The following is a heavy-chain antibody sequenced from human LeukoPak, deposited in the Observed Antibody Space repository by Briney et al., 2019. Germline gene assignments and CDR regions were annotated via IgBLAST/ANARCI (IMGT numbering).Heavy chain of an antibody. CDR3: ARHRRGHCSSTSCYVKAPRSYYYYYMDV. V-gene: IGHV5-51*01. CDR2: IYPGDSDT. D-gene: IGHD2-2*01. Sequence: GESLKISCNGSGYSFTSYWIGWVRQMPGKGLEWMGIIYPGDSDTRDSPSFQGQVTISADKSISTAYLQWSSLKASDTAMYYCARHRRGHCSSTSCYVKAPRSYYYYYMDVWGKGTTVTISS. CDR1: GYSFTSYW. J-gene: IGHJ6*03.